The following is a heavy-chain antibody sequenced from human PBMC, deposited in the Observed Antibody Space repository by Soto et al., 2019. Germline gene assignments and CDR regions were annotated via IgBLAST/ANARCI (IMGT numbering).Heavy chain of an antibody. Sequence: QVQLVESGGGVVQPGRSLRLSCAASGFTFSSYAMHWVRQAPGKGLEWVAVISYDGSNKYYADSVKGRFTISRDNSKNTLYLQLNSLRDEDTAVYYCAREAPDYNLSPGMDVWGQGTTVTVSS. J-gene: IGHJ6*02. CDR3: AREAPDYNLSPGMDV. V-gene: IGHV3-30-3*01. CDR2: ISYDGSNK. CDR1: GFTFSSYA. D-gene: IGHD4-4*01.